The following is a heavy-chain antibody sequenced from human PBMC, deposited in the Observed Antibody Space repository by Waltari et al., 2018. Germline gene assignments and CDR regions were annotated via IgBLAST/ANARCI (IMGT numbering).Heavy chain of an antibody. Sequence: LSCAASGFTFTNYAMSWVRQATGKGLEWVSVIYSGGDTYYADSVKGRFTISRDNSKNTLYLQMNSLRAEDTAVYFCARDEIVVVPAAIKRNSDEGLVDYWGQGTLVTVSS. CDR1: GFTFTNYA. D-gene: IGHD2-2*01. J-gene: IGHJ4*02. CDR2: IYSGGDT. CDR3: ARDEIVVVPAAIKRNSDEGLVDY. V-gene: IGHV3-23*03.